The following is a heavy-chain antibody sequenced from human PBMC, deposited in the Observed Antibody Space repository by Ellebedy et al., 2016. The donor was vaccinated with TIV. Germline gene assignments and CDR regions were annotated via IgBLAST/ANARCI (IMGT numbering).Heavy chain of an antibody. J-gene: IGHJ4*02. CDR3: TRDWSVDTAMAAGY. V-gene: IGHV3-49*03. CDR1: GFTFGDYA. CDR2: IRSKAYGGTT. D-gene: IGHD5-18*01. Sequence: GESLKISCTASGFTFGDYAMSWFRQAPGKGLEWVGVIRSKAYGGTTEYAASVKGRFTISRDDSKSIAYLHMNSLKTEDTAVYYCTRDWSVDTAMAAGYWGQGTLVTVSS.